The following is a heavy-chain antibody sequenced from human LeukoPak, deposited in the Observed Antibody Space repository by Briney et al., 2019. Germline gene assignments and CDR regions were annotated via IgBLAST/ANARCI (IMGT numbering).Heavy chain of an antibody. CDR3: ARHTYQGYCSSTTCRSSYFDY. D-gene: IGHD2-2*01. CDR1: GGSISSDY. Sequence: SETLSLTCTVSGGSISSDYWSWIRQPAGKGLEWIGHIYTSGSTNYNPSLKSRVTLSVDTSKNQFSLKLRSVTAADTAVYYCARHTYQGYCSSTTCRSSYFDYWGQGTLVTVSS. V-gene: IGHV4-4*07. CDR2: IYTSGST. J-gene: IGHJ4*02.